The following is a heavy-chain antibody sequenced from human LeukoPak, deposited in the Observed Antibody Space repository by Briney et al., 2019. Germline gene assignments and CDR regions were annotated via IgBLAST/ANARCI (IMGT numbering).Heavy chain of an antibody. Sequence: SETLSLTCTVSGGSLSSYYWTWIRQPPGKGLEWIGYIYYSGSTNYNPSLKSRVTISVDTSKNQFSLKLSSVTAADTAVYYCARVGYYYDSSGYLDYWGQGTLVTVSS. CDR3: ARVGYYYDSSGYLDY. CDR1: GGSLSSYY. V-gene: IGHV4-59*01. D-gene: IGHD3-22*01. J-gene: IGHJ4*02. CDR2: IYYSGST.